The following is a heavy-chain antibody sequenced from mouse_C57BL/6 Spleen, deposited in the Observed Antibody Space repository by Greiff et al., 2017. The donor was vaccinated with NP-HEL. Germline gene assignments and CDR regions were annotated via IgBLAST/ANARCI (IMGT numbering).Heavy chain of an antibody. V-gene: IGHV3-6*01. Sequence: EVKLQESGPGLVKPSQSLSLTCSVTGYSITSGYYWNWIRQFPGNKLEWMGYISYDGSNNYNPSLKNRISITRDTSKNQLFLKLNSVTTEDTATYYCARVEGGYDYGFLAMDYWGQGTSVTVSS. CDR2: ISYDGSN. D-gene: IGHD2-4*01. CDR3: ARVEGGYDYGFLAMDY. J-gene: IGHJ4*01. CDR1: GYSITSGYY.